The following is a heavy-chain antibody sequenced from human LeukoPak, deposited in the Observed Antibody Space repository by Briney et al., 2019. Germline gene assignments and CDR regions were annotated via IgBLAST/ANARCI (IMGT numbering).Heavy chain of an antibody. Sequence: PGGSLRLSCAASGFTFSSYAMSWVRQVPGKGLEWVSVIYSGGSTYYADSVKGRFTISRDNSKNTLYLQMNSLRAEDTAEYYCARDTTERYFDYWGQGTLVTVSS. CDR3: ARDTTERYFDY. CDR2: IYSGGST. D-gene: IGHD1-1*01. CDR1: GFTFSSYA. J-gene: IGHJ4*02. V-gene: IGHV3-53*01.